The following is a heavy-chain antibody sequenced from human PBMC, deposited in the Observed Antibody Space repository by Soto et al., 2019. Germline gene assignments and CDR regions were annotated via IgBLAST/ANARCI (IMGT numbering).Heavy chain of an antibody. CDR2: IYYSGST. J-gene: IGHJ5*02. D-gene: IGHD3-10*01. CDR1: GYSISSSNW. V-gene: IGHV4-28*03. CDR3: ARGGRSEGRFGEWVNWFDP. Sequence: NPSETLSLTCAVSGYSISSSNWWGWIRQPPGKGLEWIGYIYYSGSTYYNPSLKSRVTMSVDTSKNQFSLKLSSVTAVDTAVYYCARGGRSEGRFGEWVNWFDPWGQGTLVTVSS.